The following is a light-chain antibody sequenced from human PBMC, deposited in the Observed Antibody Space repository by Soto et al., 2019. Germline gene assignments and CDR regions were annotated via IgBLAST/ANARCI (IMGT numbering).Light chain of an antibody. J-gene: IGKJ1*01. CDR2: AAS. CDR1: QSISSY. CDR3: LQDYDYPRT. Sequence: IQMTQSPSSLSPSVGYRVSITCRASQSISSYLNWYQQKPGKAPNLLISAASRLQSGVPSRFSGRGSGTDFTLTISSLQPEDFATYYCLQDYDYPRTFGHGTKVDIK. V-gene: IGKV1-6*01.